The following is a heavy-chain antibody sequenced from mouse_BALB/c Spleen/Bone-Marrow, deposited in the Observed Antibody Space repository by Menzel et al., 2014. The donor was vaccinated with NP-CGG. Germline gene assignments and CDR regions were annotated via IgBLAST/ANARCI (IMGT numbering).Heavy chain of an antibody. V-gene: IGHV5-12-2*01. J-gene: IGHJ4*01. CDR1: GFTFRTYT. CDR3: APLTGSMDY. CDR2: ISNAGGVT. Sequence: EVHLVESWGGLVQPGGSLKLSCAASGFTFRTYTMSWVRQTPEKRLEWVAYISNAGGVTYYQDTVKGRFTISRDNAKNTLYLQMSGLKSEDTAMYYCAPLTGSMDYWGQGTSVTVSS.